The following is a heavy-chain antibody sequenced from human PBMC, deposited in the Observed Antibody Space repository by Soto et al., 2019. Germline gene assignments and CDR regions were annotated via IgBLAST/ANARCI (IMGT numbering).Heavy chain of an antibody. CDR1: GGTFSSYA. CDR2: MNPNSGTT. J-gene: IGHJ6*02. V-gene: IGHV1-8*02. CDR3: ARWPDGYYYYGMDV. Sequence: GGPVKGPCKDSGGTFSSYAITWVRQATGQGLEWMGWMNPNSGTTGYAQKFQGRVTMTRNTSISTAYMELSSLRSEDTAVYYCARWPDGYYYYGMDVWGQGTTVTVSS.